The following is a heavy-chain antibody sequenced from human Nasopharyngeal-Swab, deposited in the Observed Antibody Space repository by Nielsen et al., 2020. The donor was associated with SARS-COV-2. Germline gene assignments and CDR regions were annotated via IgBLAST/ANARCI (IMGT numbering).Heavy chain of an antibody. CDR2: ISWNSGSI. D-gene: IGHD3-10*01. J-gene: IGHJ4*02. V-gene: IGHV3-9*01. CDR3: ASTLWFGESAGY. Sequence: GGSLRLSCAASGFTFDDYAMHWVRQAPGKGLEWVSGISWNSGSIGYADSVKGRFTISRDNAKNSLYLQMNSLGAEDTALYYCASTLWFGESAGYWGQGTLVTVSS. CDR1: GFTFDDYA.